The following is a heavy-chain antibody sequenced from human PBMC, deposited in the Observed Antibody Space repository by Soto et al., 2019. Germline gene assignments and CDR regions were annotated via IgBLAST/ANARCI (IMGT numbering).Heavy chain of an antibody. V-gene: IGHV3-33*01. CDR3: ARDISSIRFDL. CDR1: GFTFSFYG. CDR2: IWYDGSNK. J-gene: IGHJ2*01. D-gene: IGHD6-6*01. Sequence: QVQLVESGGGVVQPGRSLRLSCAASGFTFSFYGMHWVRQAPGKGLEWVAVIWYDGSNKYYADSVKGRFTISRDNSKNTLYLQMNSLRAEDTAVYYCARDISSIRFDLWGRGTLVTVSS.